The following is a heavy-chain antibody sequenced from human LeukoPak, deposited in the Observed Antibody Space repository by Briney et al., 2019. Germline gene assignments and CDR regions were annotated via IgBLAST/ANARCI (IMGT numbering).Heavy chain of an antibody. D-gene: IGHD2-15*01. Sequence: GGSLRLSCAASGFTFTSYSMSLVRQSPGKGLEWVSNIRTNGRDTYYADAVKGRFTISRDSSKNTLHLEMNSLRAEDTAVYYCATEGYTTWFDPWGQGTLVTVSS. J-gene: IGHJ5*02. CDR3: ATEGYTTWFDP. CDR1: GFTFTSYS. V-gene: IGHV3-23*01. CDR2: IRTNGRDT.